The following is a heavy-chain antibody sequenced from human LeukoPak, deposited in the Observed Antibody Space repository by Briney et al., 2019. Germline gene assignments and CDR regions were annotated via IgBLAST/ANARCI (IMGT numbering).Heavy chain of an antibody. Sequence: GASVKVSCKASGYTFTSYDINWVRQATGQGLEWMGWMNPNSGNTGYAQKFQGRVTMTRNTSISTAYMELSSLRSEDTAVYYCARDLIPAAKDAFDIWGQGTMVTVSS. D-gene: IGHD2-2*01. CDR1: GYTFTSYD. CDR2: MNPNSGNT. CDR3: ARDLIPAAKDAFDI. J-gene: IGHJ3*02. V-gene: IGHV1-8*01.